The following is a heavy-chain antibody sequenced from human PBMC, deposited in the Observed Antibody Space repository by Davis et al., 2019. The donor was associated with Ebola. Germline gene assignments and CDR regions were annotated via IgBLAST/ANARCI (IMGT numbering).Heavy chain of an antibody. D-gene: IGHD2-15*01. Sequence: SVKVSCKASGGTFSNYTINWVRQAPGQGLEWMGRIIPILGIANYAQKFQGRVTITADTSTSTAYMELRSLRSDDTAVYYCARVQVVVVAATHFGMDVWGQGTTVTVSS. V-gene: IGHV1-69*02. J-gene: IGHJ6*02. CDR3: ARVQVVVVAATHFGMDV. CDR1: GGTFSNYT. CDR2: IIPILGIA.